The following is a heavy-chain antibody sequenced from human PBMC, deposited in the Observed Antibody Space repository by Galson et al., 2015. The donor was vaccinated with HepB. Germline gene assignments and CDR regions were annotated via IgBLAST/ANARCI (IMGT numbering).Heavy chain of an antibody. Sequence: ETLSLTCTVSGGSISSNYWSWIRQPPGKGLEWIGYIYYSGSTNYNPSLKSRVTISVDTSKNQFSLKLSSVTAADTAVYYCARHEGYNNGVDWFDPWGQGTLVTVSS. CDR1: GGSISSNY. CDR3: ARHEGYNNGVDWFDP. V-gene: IGHV4-59*08. CDR2: IYYSGST. D-gene: IGHD6-25*01. J-gene: IGHJ5*02.